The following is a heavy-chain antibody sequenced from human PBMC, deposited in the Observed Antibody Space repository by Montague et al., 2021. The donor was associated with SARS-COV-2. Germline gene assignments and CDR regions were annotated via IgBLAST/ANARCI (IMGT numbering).Heavy chain of an antibody. V-gene: IGHV4-59*02. CDR2: KFYSGST. J-gene: IGHJ3*02. Sequence: SETLSLTCTVSGASVTDYYWCWIRQPPGTGLEWIAYKFYSGSTNYNPSLKSRGTISIDTSKNQVSLRLSSVSAAATAVYFCSWTGDNTGCYSSAYRPFLMWGQGTMVTVSS. D-gene: IGHD3-22*01. CDR3: SWTGDNTGCYSSAYRPFLM. CDR1: GASVTDYY.